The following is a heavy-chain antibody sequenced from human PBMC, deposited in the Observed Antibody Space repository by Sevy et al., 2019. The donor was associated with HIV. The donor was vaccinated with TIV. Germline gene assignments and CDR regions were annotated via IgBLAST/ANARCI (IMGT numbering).Heavy chain of an antibody. D-gene: IGHD3-10*01. J-gene: IGHJ5*02. V-gene: IGHV3-7*03. Sequence: GGSLRLSCAASGFTFNRYWMGWVRQAPGKTLEWVANINQDGSETYVDSVKGRFTISRDNAKNSLYLQMNSLRAEDTAVYYCARGPDFGSRTYYFDPWGQGTLVTVSS. CDR3: ARGPDFGSRTYYFDP. CDR2: INQDGSET. CDR1: GFTFNRYW.